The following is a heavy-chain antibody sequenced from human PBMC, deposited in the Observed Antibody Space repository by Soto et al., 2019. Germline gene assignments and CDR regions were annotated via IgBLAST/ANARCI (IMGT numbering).Heavy chain of an antibody. J-gene: IGHJ5*02. Sequence: TSETLSLTCTVSGGSISSGGYYWGWIRQHPGKGLEWIGYIYYSGSTYYNPSLKSRVTISVDTSKNQFSLKLSSVTAADTAVYYCARELLWFGELRHNWFDPWGQGTLVTVSS. CDR3: ARELLWFGELRHNWFDP. V-gene: IGHV4-31*03. D-gene: IGHD3-10*01. CDR2: IYYSGST. CDR1: GGSISSGGYY.